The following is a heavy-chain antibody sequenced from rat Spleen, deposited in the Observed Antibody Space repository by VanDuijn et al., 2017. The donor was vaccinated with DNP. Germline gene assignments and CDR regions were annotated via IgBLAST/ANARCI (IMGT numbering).Heavy chain of an antibody. V-gene: IGHV5-31*01. CDR3: TTWNTNHWYFDF. CDR1: GFTLKNYW. CDR2: ITSSGSDT. J-gene: IGHJ1*01. Sequence: EVQLVESGGDLVQPGRSLKLSCVATGFTLKNYWMTWIRQVPGKGLEWFASITSSGSDTYYPDSVKGRFTISRDNARNTLYLQMDSLRSEDTATYYCTTWNTNHWYFDFWGPGTMVTVSS. D-gene: IGHD3-4*01.